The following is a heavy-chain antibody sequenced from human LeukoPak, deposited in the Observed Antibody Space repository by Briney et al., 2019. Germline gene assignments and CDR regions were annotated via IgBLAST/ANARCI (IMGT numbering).Heavy chain of an antibody. V-gene: IGHV4-59*01. CDR1: GGSISSNY. D-gene: IGHD3-22*01. CDR3: ARFRYDGSGYYYVFDY. Sequence: KASETLSLTCTVSGGSISSNYWSWIRQPPGKGLEWIGYVFYKGSTNYNPSLKSRVTISVDTPKNQFSLKLSSVTAADTAMYYCARFRYDGSGYYYVFDYWGQGTLVTVSS. J-gene: IGHJ4*02. CDR2: VFYKGST.